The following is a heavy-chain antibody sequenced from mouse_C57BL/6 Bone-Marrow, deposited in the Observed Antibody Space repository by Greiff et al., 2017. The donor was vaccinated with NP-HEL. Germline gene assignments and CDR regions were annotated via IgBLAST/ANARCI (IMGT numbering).Heavy chain of an antibody. J-gene: IGHJ1*03. CDR3: AREDYYGSRGDWYFDV. V-gene: IGHV1-55*01. CDR1: GYTFTSYW. D-gene: IGHD1-1*01. Sequence: QVQLQQPGAELVKPGASVKMSCKASGYTFTSYWITWVKQRPGQGLEWIGDIYPGSGSTNYNEKFKSKATLTVDTSSSTAYMQLSSLTSEDSAVYYCAREDYYGSRGDWYFDVWGTGTTV. CDR2: IYPGSGST.